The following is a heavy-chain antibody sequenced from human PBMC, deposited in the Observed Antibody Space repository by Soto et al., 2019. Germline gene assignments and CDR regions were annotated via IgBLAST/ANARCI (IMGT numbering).Heavy chain of an antibody. Sequence: QAHLAQSGAEVKKPGASMKVSCKASGYTFNRYYMHWVRQAPGPGLQWMGWISPHTGSTRYAPKFRGRVTMTRDTSVSTVYMELSGLTSDDTAVYYCARASQMINNPSFYAMDVWGQGTTVTVSS. CDR2: ISPHTGST. D-gene: IGHD3-16*01. CDR3: ARASQMINNPSFYAMDV. J-gene: IGHJ6*02. V-gene: IGHV1-2*02. CDR1: GYTFNRYY.